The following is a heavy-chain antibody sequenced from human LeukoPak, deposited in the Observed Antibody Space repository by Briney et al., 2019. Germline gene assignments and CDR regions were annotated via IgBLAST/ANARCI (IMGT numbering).Heavy chain of an antibody. CDR1: GYSFTNYA. Sequence: ASVKVSCKASGYSFTNYAMNWVRQAPGQGLEWMGWISAYNGNTNYAQKLQGRVTMTTDTSTSTAYMELRSLRSDDTAVYYCARDGYSGSSFDYWGQGTLVTVSS. CDR3: ARDGYSGSSFDY. D-gene: IGHD1-26*01. V-gene: IGHV1-18*01. CDR2: ISAYNGNT. J-gene: IGHJ4*02.